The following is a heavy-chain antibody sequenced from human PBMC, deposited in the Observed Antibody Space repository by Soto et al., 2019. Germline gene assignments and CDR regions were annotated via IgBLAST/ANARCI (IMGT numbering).Heavy chain of an antibody. CDR1: GGSISSNNYY. CDR3: ARHGVGYCTDGSCSEFDP. J-gene: IGHJ5*02. CDR2: VHNSGTT. Sequence: PSETLSLTCSVVGGSISSNNYYWGWIRQPPGKGLEWIGSVHNSGTTYYNPSLKSRITVSEDTSRNQISLTLTSVTAADTAVYYCARHGVGYCTDGSCSEFDPWGQGMLVTVSS. V-gene: IGHV4-39*01. D-gene: IGHD2-15*01.